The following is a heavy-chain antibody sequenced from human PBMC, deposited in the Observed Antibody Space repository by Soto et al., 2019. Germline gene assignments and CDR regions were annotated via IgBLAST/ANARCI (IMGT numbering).Heavy chain of an antibody. Sequence: AVGSLRLSCVASGFTFSNYNMNWARQAPGKGLEWVSSISDDSSYIDYADSLRGRFTVSRDNARNSLYLQIDSLGVEDTAVYYCATPYYFNHWGPGTLVTVSS. CDR3: ATPYYFNH. CDR2: ISDDSSYI. D-gene: IGHD3-16*01. CDR1: GFTFSNYN. V-gene: IGHV3-21*06. J-gene: IGHJ1*01.